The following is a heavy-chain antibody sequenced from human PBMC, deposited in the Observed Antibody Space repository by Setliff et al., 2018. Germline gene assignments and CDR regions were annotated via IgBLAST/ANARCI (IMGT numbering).Heavy chain of an antibody. D-gene: IGHD2-8*01. Sequence: GGSLRLSCAVSGLRFSDACVSWVRQAPGKGLEWAGRIKSYGSGGTIDYAAPVEGRFTISRDDSKNTVYLQMSSLKIEDTAVYYCVHNADFIGTFNTWGQGTMVTVSS. CDR2: IKSYGSGGTI. CDR1: GLRFSDAC. CDR3: VHNADFIGTFNT. V-gene: IGHV3-15*01. J-gene: IGHJ3*01.